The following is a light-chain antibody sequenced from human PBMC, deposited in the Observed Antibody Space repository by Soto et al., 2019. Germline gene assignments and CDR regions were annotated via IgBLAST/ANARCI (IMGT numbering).Light chain of an antibody. CDR1: SSDVGGHTY. V-gene: IGLV2-14*01. CDR2: EVN. CDR3: SSYTNSQRV. J-gene: IGLJ3*02. Sequence: QSALTQPASVSGSPGQSITISCTGTSSDVGGHTYVSWYQQHPGKAPKLMIYEVNNRPSGVSNRFSGSKSGNTASLTISGLQAEDEADAYCSSYTNSQRVFGGGTKLTVL.